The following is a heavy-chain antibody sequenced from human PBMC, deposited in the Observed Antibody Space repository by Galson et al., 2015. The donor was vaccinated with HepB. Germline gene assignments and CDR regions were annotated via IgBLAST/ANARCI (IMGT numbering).Heavy chain of an antibody. Sequence: SLRLSCAASGFTFSSYAMSWVRQAPGKGLEWVSAISGSGGSTYYADSVKGRFTISRDNSKNTLYLQMNSLRAEDTAVYYCAKDRGDRFCSSTSCYFPSESTIPPTFDYWGQGTQVTVSS. CDR1: GFTFSSYA. CDR2: ISGSGGST. V-gene: IGHV3-23*01. D-gene: IGHD2-2*01. J-gene: IGHJ4*02. CDR3: AKDRGDRFCSSTSCYFPSESTIPPTFDY.